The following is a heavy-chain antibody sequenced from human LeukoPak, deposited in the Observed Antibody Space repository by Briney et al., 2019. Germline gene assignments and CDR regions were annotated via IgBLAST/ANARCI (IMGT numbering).Heavy chain of an antibody. V-gene: IGHV4-59*01. D-gene: IGHD3/OR15-3a*01. CDR2: IYSSGTT. Sequence: KPSETLSLTCVVSGVSLHRSFWTWVRQPPGKGLEWIGRIYSSGTTDYSPSLKSRLTISIDMSKNQFSLRLASMTAADTAVYFCGRRPAVDGPIDNWGQGILVAVPS. J-gene: IGHJ4*02. CDR3: GRRPAVDGPIDN. CDR1: GVSLHRSF.